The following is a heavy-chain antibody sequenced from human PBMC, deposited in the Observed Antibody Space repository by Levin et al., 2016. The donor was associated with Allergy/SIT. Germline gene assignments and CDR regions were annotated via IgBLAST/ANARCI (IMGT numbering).Heavy chain of an antibody. D-gene: IGHD2-21*01. CDR2: INQDGSEK. V-gene: IGHV3-7*03. Sequence: WIRQPPGKGLEWVANINQDGSEKYYVDSVKGRFTISRDNAKNSLYLQMNSLRAEDTAIYYCVEAGEGDYWGQGIQVTVSS. CDR3: VEAGEGDY. J-gene: IGHJ4*02.